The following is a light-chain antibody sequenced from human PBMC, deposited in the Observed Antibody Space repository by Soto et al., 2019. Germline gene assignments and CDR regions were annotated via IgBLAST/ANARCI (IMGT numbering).Light chain of an antibody. J-gene: IGKJ1*01. Sequence: EIVLTQSPGTLSLSPGERASLSSRASQSVSSSYLAWYQQKPGQAPRLLIYGASSRATGIPDRFSGSGSGTDFTLTISRLEPEDFAVYYCQQYGSSPPTWTFGQGTKVDIK. V-gene: IGKV3-20*01. CDR2: GAS. CDR1: QSVSSSY. CDR3: QQYGSSPPTWT.